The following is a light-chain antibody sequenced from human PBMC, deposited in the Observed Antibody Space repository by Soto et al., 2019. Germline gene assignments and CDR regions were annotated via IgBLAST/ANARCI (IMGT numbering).Light chain of an antibody. CDR2: EGS. J-gene: IGLJ2*01. CDR3: SSYAHAVV. V-gene: IGLV2-23*01. Sequence: QSVLTQPASVSGSPGQSITLSCTRTSSGAESYNLVSWYQHHPGKAPKLLIYEGSQRPSGISDRFSGSRSGNTASLTISGLQAEDEADYYCSSYAHAVVFGGGTKLTVL. CDR1: SSGAESYNL.